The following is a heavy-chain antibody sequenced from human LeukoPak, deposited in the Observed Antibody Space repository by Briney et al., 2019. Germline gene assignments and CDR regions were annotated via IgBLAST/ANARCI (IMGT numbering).Heavy chain of an antibody. CDR1: GFTSGTSW. Sequence: GGSLRLSCAASGFTSGTSWMSWVRQAPGKGLEWVANINQDGSARYYVDSVKGRFTISRDNAKSSLYLQMNSLRAEDTAVYYCAKDGVELRYFDWLFQYYFDYWGQGTLVTVSS. CDR2: INQDGSAR. CDR3: AKDGVELRYFDWLFQYYFDY. J-gene: IGHJ4*02. D-gene: IGHD3-9*01. V-gene: IGHV3-7*01.